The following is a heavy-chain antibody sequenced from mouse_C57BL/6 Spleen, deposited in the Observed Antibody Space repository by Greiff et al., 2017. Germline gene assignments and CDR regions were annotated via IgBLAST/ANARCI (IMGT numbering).Heavy chain of an antibody. J-gene: IGHJ4*01. D-gene: IGHD2-10*01. CDR3: ARDTYYGLYYAMDY. CDR1: GFTFSSYA. CDR2: ISDGGSYT. Sequence: EVKVVESGGGLVKPGGSLKLSCAASGFTFSSYAMSWVRQTPEKRLEWVATISDGGSYTYYPDNVKGRFTISRDNAKNNLYLQMGHLKSEDTAMYYCARDTYYGLYYAMDYWGQGTSVTVSS. V-gene: IGHV5-4*01.